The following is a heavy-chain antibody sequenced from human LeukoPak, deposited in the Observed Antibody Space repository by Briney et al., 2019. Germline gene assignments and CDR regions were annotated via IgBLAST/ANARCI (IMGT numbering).Heavy chain of an antibody. D-gene: IGHD2-2*01. CDR2: ISYDGSNK. Sequence: PGGSLRLSCAASGFTFSSYAMHWVRQAPGKGLEWVAVISYDGSNKYYADSVKGRFTISRDNSKNTLYLQMNSLRAEDTAVYYCARAKVPADIVVVPAAKYWGQGTLVTVSS. CDR3: ARAKVPADIVVVPAAKY. V-gene: IGHV3-30-3*01. J-gene: IGHJ4*02. CDR1: GFTFSSYA.